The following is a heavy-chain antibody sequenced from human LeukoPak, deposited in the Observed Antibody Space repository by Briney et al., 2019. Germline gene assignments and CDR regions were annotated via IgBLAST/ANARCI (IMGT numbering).Heavy chain of an antibody. CDR2: IYHSGST. J-gene: IGHJ6*02. CDR1: GGSISSGGYS. V-gene: IGHV4-30-2*01. Sequence: SETLSLTCAVSGGSISSGGYSWSWIRQPPGKGLEWIGYIYHSGSTYYNTSLKSRVTISVDRSKNQFSLKLSSVTAADTAVYYCARGAPSTGLDVWGQGTTVTVSS. CDR3: ARGAPSTGLDV.